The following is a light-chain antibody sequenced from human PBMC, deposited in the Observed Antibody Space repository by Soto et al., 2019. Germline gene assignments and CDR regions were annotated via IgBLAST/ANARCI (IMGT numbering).Light chain of an antibody. CDR1: QSGSSSY. V-gene: IGKV3-20*01. CDR2: GAF. CDR3: QQYGSSPRVFT. J-gene: IGKJ3*01. Sequence: EIVLTQSPGTLSLSPGERATLSCRASQSGSSSYLAGYQQNTGQAPRLLIYGAFSRATGIPDRFSGSRPGTHCTLTISRLEPEDFAVYYSQQYGSSPRVFTFGPGTKVDIK.